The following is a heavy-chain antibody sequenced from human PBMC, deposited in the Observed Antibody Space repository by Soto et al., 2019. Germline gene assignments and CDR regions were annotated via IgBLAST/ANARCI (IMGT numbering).Heavy chain of an antibody. CDR2: ITGSGSRT. J-gene: IGHJ4*02. CDR1: GFTFSMYA. CDR3: AKDGGYSSSPWAFDY. V-gene: IGHV3-23*01. D-gene: IGHD6-6*01. Sequence: GGSLRLSCAASGFTFSMYAMSWVRQAPGKGLEWVSGITGSGSRTYSADSVKGRFTISRDNSKNTLFLEMNSLRVEDTAVYYCAKDGGYSSSPWAFDYWGQGTPVTVSS.